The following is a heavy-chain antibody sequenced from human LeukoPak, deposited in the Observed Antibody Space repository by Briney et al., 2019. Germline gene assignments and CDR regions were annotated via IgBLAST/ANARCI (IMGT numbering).Heavy chain of an antibody. CDR3: ARLAKGLRDDDY. D-gene: IGHD4-17*01. J-gene: IGHJ4*02. CDR1: GGSISSYY. Sequence: SETLSLTCTVSGGSISSYYWSWIRQPPGKGLEWIGYIYYSGSTNYNPSLKSRVTISVDTSKNQFSLELSSVTAADTAVYYCARLAKGLRDDDYWGQGTLVTVSS. CDR2: IYYSGST. V-gene: IGHV4-59*08.